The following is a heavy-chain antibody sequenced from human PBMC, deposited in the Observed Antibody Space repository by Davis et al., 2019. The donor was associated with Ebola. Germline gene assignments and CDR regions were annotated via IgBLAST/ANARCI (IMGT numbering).Heavy chain of an antibody. D-gene: IGHD3-16*01. J-gene: IGHJ4*02. V-gene: IGHV3-7*04. CDR2: IKQDGSEK. Sequence: GESLKISCAASGFTFSSYWMSWVRQAPGKGLEWVANIKQDGSEKYYVDSVKGRFTISRDNPKNILYLQMNSLLADDTAIYYCATDPYGGNPQSADYWGQGSLVTVSS. CDR3: ATDPYGGNPQSADY. CDR1: GFTFSSYW.